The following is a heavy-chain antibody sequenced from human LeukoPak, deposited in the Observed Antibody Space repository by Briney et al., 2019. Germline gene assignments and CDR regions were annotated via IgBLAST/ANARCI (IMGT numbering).Heavy chain of an antibody. D-gene: IGHD6-13*01. V-gene: IGHV4-59*01. CDR1: GGSISSYY. CDR2: IYYSGST. Sequence: PSETLSLTCTVSGGSISSYYWSWLRQPPGKGLEWIGYIYYSGSTNYNPSLKSRVTISVDTSKNQFSLKLSSVTAADTAVYYCARGIAAAGGLLSYYYYYYMDVWGKGTTVTVSS. CDR3: ARGIAAAGGLLSYYYYYYMDV. J-gene: IGHJ6*03.